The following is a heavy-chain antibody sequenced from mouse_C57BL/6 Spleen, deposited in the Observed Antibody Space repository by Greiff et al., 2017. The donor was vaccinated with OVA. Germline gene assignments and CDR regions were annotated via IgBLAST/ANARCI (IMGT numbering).Heavy chain of an antibody. CDR2: INPNNGGT. D-gene: IGHD2-1*01. V-gene: IGHV1-18*01. J-gene: IGHJ2*01. CDR1: GYTFTDYN. CDR3: ARSGYYGKGFGY. Sequence: EVQLQQSGPELVKPGASVKIPCKASGYTFTDYNMDWVKQSHGKSLEWIGDINPNNGGTIYNQKFKGKATLTVDKSSSTAYMELRSLTSEDTAVYYCARSGYYGKGFGYWGQGTTLTVSS.